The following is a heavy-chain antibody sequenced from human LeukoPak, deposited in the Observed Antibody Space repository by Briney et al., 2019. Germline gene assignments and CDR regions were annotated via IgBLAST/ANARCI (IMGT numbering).Heavy chain of an antibody. CDR3: LNAGTKIDY. D-gene: IGHD6-13*01. CDR1: GFTLGSYT. Sequence: GGSLRLSCAASGFTLGSYTMNWVRQAPGKGLEWVSYISSSGSTIYYADSVKGRFTISRDNAKNSLYLQMNSLRAEDTAVYYCLNAGTKIDYWGQGTLVTVSS. V-gene: IGHV3-48*04. CDR2: ISSSGSTI. J-gene: IGHJ4*02.